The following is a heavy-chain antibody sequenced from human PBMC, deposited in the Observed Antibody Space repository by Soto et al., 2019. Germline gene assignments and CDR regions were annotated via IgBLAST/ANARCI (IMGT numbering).Heavy chain of an antibody. CDR2: IYWNDDK. J-gene: IGHJ6*02. V-gene: IGHV2-5*01. CDR3: AHSSGWYPTRALGYYYSGMDV. Sequence: GPTLVNPTQTLTLTCTFSGFSLSTSGVGVGWIRQPPGKALEWLALIYWNDDKHYSPSLKSRLTITKDTSKYQVVLTRSNMGPVDTATYYCAHSSGWYPTRALGYYYSGMDVWGQGTTVTVSS. D-gene: IGHD6-19*01. CDR1: GFSLSTSGVG.